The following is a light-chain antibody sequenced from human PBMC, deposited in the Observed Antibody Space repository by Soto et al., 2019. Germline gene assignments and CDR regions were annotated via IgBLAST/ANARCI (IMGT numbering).Light chain of an antibody. CDR2: DVN. V-gene: IGLV2-8*01. CDR1: RTDVGNYNY. J-gene: IGLJ3*02. Sequence: QSALTQPPSASGSPGQSLTISCTGTRTDVGNYNYVSWYQQHPGKAPKLMISDVNRGPSGVPDRFSGSKSGNTASLTVSGLQAEDEADYYCSSYAGSNNWVFGGGTKFTGL. CDR3: SSYAGSNNWV.